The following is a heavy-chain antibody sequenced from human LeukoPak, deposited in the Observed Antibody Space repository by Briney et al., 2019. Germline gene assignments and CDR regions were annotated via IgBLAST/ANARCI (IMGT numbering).Heavy chain of an antibody. D-gene: IGHD3-16*01. J-gene: IGHJ4*02. Sequence: ASVTVSCKSSGYTFSNYVLTWVRQAPGQGLVWMGRISTYTGNSNYAQKFQDRVTMTTDTSTSTAYMELRNLSSDDTAVYYCAKDLIYDYVWGSYSPPSFDYWGQGTLVTVSS. V-gene: IGHV1-18*01. CDR2: ISTYTGNS. CDR3: AKDLIYDYVWGSYSPPSFDY. CDR1: GYTFSNYV.